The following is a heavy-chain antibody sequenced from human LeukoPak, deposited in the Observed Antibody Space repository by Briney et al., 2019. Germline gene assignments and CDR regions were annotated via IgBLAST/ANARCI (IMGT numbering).Heavy chain of an antibody. CDR3: ARENPYGALDY. CDR1: GFTVSSNY. J-gene: IGHJ4*02. D-gene: IGHD4-17*01. Sequence: PGGSLRLSCAASGFTVSSNYMSWVRQAPGKGLEWVSVIYSGGSTYYADSVKGRFTISRDNSKNTLYLQMNSLRAEDTAVYYCARENPYGALDYWGQGTLVTVSS. V-gene: IGHV3-66*01. CDR2: IYSGGST.